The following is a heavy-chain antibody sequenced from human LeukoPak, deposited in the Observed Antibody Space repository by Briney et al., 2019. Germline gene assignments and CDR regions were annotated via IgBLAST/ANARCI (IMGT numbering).Heavy chain of an antibody. V-gene: IGHV3-23*01. CDR3: AGTLGYCSGGSCFVGTPYDY. D-gene: IGHD2-15*01. Sequence: GGSLRLSCAASGFTFSSYWMSWVRQAPGKGLEWVSAISGSGGSTYYADSVKGRFTISRDNSKNTLYLRMNSLRAEDTAVYYCAGTLGYCSGGSCFVGTPYDYWGQGTLVTVSS. J-gene: IGHJ4*02. CDR2: ISGSGGST. CDR1: GFTFSSYW.